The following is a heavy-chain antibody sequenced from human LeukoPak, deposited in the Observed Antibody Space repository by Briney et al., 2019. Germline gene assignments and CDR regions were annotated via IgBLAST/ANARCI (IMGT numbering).Heavy chain of an antibody. J-gene: IGHJ4*02. CDR1: GYSLTNYG. Sequence: ASAKVSCKTSGYSLTNYGVSWVRQARGQGPEWMGWISGENGNTNYAQKFQARFTMTTDTSTGTANMELRSLRSDDTAVYYCARWGVHGTTTYCFDYWGQGSQVTVSS. CDR3: ARWGVHGTTTYCFDY. CDR2: ISGENGNT. V-gene: IGHV1-18*04. D-gene: IGHD2/OR15-2a*01.